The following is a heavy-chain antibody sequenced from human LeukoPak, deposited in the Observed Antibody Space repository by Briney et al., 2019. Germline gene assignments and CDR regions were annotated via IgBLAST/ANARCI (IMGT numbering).Heavy chain of an antibody. CDR3: VRDDYLGY. J-gene: IGHJ4*02. D-gene: IGHD3-16*01. V-gene: IGHV3-23*01. Sequence: GGSLRLSCATSGFTFAGNAMSWVRQAPGKGLEWVSGISAGDGSSHYADSVKGRFTISVDNSKNTLYLQMNSLRVEDTAVYYCVRDDYLGYWGQGRLVTVSS. CDR1: GFTFAGNA. CDR2: ISAGDGSS.